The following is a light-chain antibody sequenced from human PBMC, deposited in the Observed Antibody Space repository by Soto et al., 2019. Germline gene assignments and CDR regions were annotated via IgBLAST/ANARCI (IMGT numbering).Light chain of an antibody. Sequence: DIQMTQSPSTLSASVGDRVAITCRASQSISQWVAWYQQKPGRAPELLIYDASKLKGGVPSRFSGSGSGTEFSLTITSLQPDDSAMYYCQQYNGYSWTFGRGTKVEIK. CDR3: QQYNGYSWT. CDR1: QSISQW. V-gene: IGKV1-5*01. J-gene: IGKJ1*01. CDR2: DAS.